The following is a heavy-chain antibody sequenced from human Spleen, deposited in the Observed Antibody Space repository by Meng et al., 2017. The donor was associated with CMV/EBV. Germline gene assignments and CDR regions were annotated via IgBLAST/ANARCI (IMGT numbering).Heavy chain of an antibody. CDR3: ARGLRGYSGLARTVTTWLW. CDR1: GGSISSGDYY. CDR2: IYYSGST. V-gene: IGHV4-30-4*08. D-gene: IGHD5-12*01. J-gene: IGHJ4*02. Sequence: VQLQTSGPGLVKPSETLSLTCTVSGGSISSGDYYWSWIRQPPGKGLEWIGYIYYSGSTYYNPSLKSRVTISVDTSKNQFSLKLSSVTAADTAVYYCARGLRGYSGLARTVTTWLWWGQGTLVTVSS.